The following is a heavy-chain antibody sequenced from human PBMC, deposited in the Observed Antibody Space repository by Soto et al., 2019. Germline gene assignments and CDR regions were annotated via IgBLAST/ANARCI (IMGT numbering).Heavy chain of an antibody. CDR3: ARGHSGYETNWFDP. J-gene: IGHJ5*02. CDR2: INHSGST. Sequence: SETLSLTCAVYGGSFSGYHWSWIRQPPGKGLEWIGEINHSGSTNYSPSLKSRVTILVDTSKNQFSLKLRSVTAADTAVYYCARGHSGYETNWFDPWGQGTLVTVSS. D-gene: IGHD5-12*01. V-gene: IGHV4-34*01. CDR1: GGSFSGYH.